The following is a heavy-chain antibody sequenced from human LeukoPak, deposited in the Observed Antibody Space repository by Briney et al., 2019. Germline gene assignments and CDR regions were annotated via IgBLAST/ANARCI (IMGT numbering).Heavy chain of an antibody. V-gene: IGHV3-74*03. Sequence: GGSLRLSCAASGFTFSSYWMHWVRQAPGKGLVWVSRIRTDGTITTYADSVKGRFTISRDNAKNTLYLQMNSLRVEDTAVYYCARGDGYAQRDWGQGTLVTVPS. D-gene: IGHD5-12*01. CDR3: ARGDGYAQRD. CDR1: GFTFSSYW. J-gene: IGHJ4*02. CDR2: IRTDGTIT.